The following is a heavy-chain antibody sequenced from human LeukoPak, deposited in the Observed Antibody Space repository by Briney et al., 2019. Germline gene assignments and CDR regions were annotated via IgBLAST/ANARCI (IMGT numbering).Heavy chain of an antibody. CDR3: ARDRNGGADAFDI. V-gene: IGHV4-59*01. CDR2: VFYTGST. J-gene: IGHJ3*02. D-gene: IGHD3-10*01. CDR1: GDSISSYF. Sequence: SETLSLTCTVSGDSISSYFWSWIRQPPGKGLEWIGYVFYTGSTKYNPSLRNRLSMSVDTSKKRFSLELTSVAAADTAIYYCARDRNGGADAFDIWGQGTMVTVSS.